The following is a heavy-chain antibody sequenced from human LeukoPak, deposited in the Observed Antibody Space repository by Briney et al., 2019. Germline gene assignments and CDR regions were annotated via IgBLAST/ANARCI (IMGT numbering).Heavy chain of an antibody. Sequence: PGTSLRLSCEVSGVTFSRYGMHWVRQAPGKGLEWVAVISNDGGNKYYVDSVKGRFTISRDNSKNTVFLQMNSLRPEDAAVYYCTKESDYGDYMEHFQHWGQGTLVTVSS. CDR3: TKESDYGDYMEHFQH. CDR2: ISNDGGNK. CDR1: GVTFSRYG. V-gene: IGHV3-30*18. J-gene: IGHJ1*01. D-gene: IGHD4-17*01.